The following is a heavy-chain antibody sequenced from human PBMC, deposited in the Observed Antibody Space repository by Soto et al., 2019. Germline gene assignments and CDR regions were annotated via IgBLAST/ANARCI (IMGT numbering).Heavy chain of an antibody. CDR1: GFTFSSYA. CDR2: ISYDGSNK. D-gene: IGHD6-13*01. J-gene: IGHJ6*02. V-gene: IGHV3-30-3*01. CDR3: ARDYGAAAGSYYYGMDV. Sequence: GGSLRLSCAASGFTFSSYAMSWVRQAPGKGLEWVAVISYDGSNKYYADSVKGRFTISRDNSKNTLYLQMNSLRAEDTAVYYCARDYGAAAGSYYYGMDVWGQGTTVTVSS.